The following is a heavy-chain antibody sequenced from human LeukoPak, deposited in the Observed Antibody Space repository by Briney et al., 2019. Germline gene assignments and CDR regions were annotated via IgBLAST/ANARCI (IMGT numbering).Heavy chain of an antibody. V-gene: IGHV3-11*01. Sequence: KAGGSLRLSCAASGFTFNDYYMSCIRQAPGKGLEWVSYISSGGSTISYADSVKGRFTISRDNAKNSLYLQMSSLRAEDTAVYYCASWGYSYGDHPFDYWGQGTLVTVSS. J-gene: IGHJ4*02. CDR1: GFTFNDYY. CDR2: ISSGGSTI. CDR3: ASWGYSYGDHPFDY. D-gene: IGHD5-18*01.